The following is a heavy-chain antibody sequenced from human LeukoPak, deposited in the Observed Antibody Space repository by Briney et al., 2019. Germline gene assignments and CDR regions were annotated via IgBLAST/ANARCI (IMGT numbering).Heavy chain of an antibody. V-gene: IGHV4-4*02. D-gene: IGHD3-3*01. CDR1: GGSVSSTNW. Sequence: SETLSLTCGVSGGSVSSTNWWTWVRQPPGKGLEWIGEVHLDGRTNYNPSLESRLTMSVDLSENHISLKLTSVTAADTAVYYCAREGGFYRPLDYSGQGTLVTVSS. CDR2: VHLDGRT. CDR3: AREGGFYRPLDY. J-gene: IGHJ4*02.